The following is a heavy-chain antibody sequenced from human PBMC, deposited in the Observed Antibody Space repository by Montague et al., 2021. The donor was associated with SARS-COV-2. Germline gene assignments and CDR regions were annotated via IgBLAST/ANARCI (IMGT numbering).Heavy chain of an antibody. V-gene: IGHV3-30*05. CDR3: ARDLSGRFDL. CDR1: GFTFSYYG. Sequence: SLRLSCAASGFTFSYYGMFWVRQAPGKGPEWVAIFPADGRNIYYADSVKGRFTVSRDNSRDALYLQMNSLRVEGTAMYYCARDLSGRFDLWGQGTLVTVSS. J-gene: IGHJ5*02. CDR2: FPADGRNI.